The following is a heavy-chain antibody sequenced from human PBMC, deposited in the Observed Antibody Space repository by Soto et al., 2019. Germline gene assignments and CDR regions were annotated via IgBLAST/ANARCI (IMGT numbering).Heavy chain of an antibody. V-gene: IGHV2-5*02. CDR1: GFSLSTSGVG. CDR3: AHTPYTGSSYYFDL. J-gene: IGHJ4*02. D-gene: IGHD6-6*01. Sequence: QITLKESGPTLVKPTQTLTLTCTFSGFSLSTSGVGVGWIRQPPGKALEWLALIYWDDDERDSPSLKSRLTITKDTSNNPVVLTMTNMDPVDTATYYCAHTPYTGSSYYFDLWGQGTLVTVSS. CDR2: IYWDDDE.